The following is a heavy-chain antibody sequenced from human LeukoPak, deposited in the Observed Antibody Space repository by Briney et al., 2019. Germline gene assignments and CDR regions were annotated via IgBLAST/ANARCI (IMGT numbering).Heavy chain of an antibody. D-gene: IGHD3-16*02. CDR3: TSLAIVIGYTLV. CDR2: IIPIFGTA. CDR1: GGTFISYA. V-gene: IGHV1-69*13. Sequence: SVKVSCKASGGTFISYAISWVRQAPGQGLEWMGGIIPIFGTANYAQKFQGRDTITAHESTSTAYIELSRRRCNDTGLECCTSLAIVIGYTLVWGKGTTVTVSS. J-gene: IGHJ6*04.